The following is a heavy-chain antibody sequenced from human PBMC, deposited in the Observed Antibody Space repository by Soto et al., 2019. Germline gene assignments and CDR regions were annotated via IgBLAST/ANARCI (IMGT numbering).Heavy chain of an antibody. CDR3: VILALGKFDY. V-gene: IGHV3-11*03. CDR1: GFTFSDYY. J-gene: IGHJ4*02. D-gene: IGHD1-26*01. Sequence: PGGSMRLSCAASGFTFSDYYMSWIRQAPGKGLEWVSYISSSSNNTYYADSVKGRFTFSRDNSRNTMYLQMNSLRAEDTAIYYCVILALGKFDYWGQGTLVTVSS. CDR2: ISSSSNNT.